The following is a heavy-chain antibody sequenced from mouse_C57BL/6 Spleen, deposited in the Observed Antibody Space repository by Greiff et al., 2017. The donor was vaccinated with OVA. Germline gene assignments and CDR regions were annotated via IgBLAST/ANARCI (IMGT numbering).Heavy chain of an antibody. D-gene: IGHD3-2*02. V-gene: IGHV1-69*01. CDR3: AREGTAQNYFDY. CDR2: IDPSDSYT. Sequence: QVQLQQPGAELVMPGASVKLSCKASGYTLTSYWMHWVKQRPGQGLEWIGEIDPSDSYTNYNQKVKGKSTLTVDKSSSTAYMQLSSLTSEDPAVYYCAREGTAQNYFDYWGQGTTLTVSS. J-gene: IGHJ2*01. CDR1: GYTLTSYW.